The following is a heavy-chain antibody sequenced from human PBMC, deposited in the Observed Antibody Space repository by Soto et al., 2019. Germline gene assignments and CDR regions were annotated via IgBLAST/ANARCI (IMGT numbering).Heavy chain of an antibody. J-gene: IGHJ3*02. CDR2: IYYSGST. CDR3: ARPRQYCSSTSCFVSAFAI. D-gene: IGHD2-2*01. Sequence: SETLSLTCTVSGGSISSYYWSWIRQPPGKGLEWIGYIYYSGSTNYNPSLKSRVTISVDTSKNQFSLKLSSVTAADTAVYYCARPRQYCSSTSCFVSAFAIWGQGTMVTVS. V-gene: IGHV4-59*08. CDR1: GGSISSYY.